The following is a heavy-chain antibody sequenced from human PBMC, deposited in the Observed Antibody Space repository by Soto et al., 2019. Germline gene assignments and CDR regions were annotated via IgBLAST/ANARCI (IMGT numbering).Heavy chain of an antibody. Sequence: SETLSLTCTVSGGSVSSGSYYWSWIRQPPGKGLEWIGYIYYSGSTNYNPSLKSRVTISVDTSKNQFSLKLSSVTAADTAVYYCAGGKLRLGELSLFDYWGQGTLVTVSS. CDR2: IYYSGST. V-gene: IGHV4-61*01. J-gene: IGHJ4*02. D-gene: IGHD3-16*02. CDR3: AGGKLRLGELSLFDY. CDR1: GGSVSSGSYY.